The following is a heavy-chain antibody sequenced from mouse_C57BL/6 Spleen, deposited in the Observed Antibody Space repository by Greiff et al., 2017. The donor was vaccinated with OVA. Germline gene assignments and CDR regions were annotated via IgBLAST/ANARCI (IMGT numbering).Heavy chain of an antibody. CDR3: ARSFDYDWYFDV. D-gene: IGHD2-4*01. V-gene: IGHV1-50*01. Sequence: QVQLQQPGAELVKPGASVKLSCKASGYTFTSYWMQWVKQRPGQGLEWIGALDPSDSYPNYTQKFKGKATLTVDTASSTAYMQLSSLTSEDSAVYYCARSFDYDWYFDVWGTGTTVTVSS. CDR2: LDPSDSYP. CDR1: GYTFTSYW. J-gene: IGHJ1*03.